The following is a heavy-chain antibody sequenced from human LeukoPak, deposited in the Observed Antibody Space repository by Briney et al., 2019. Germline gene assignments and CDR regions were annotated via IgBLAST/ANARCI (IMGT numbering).Heavy chain of an antibody. V-gene: IGHV4-39*01. CDR3: ARRSYYDSSGYLPSPYYFDY. Sequence: PSETLSLTCTVSGGSISSSSYYWGWIRQPPGKGLEWIGSIYYSGGTYYNPSLKSRVTISVDTSKNQFSLKLSSVTAADTAVYYCARRSYYDSSGYLPSPYYFDYWGQGTLVTVSS. J-gene: IGHJ4*02. CDR2: IYYSGGT. D-gene: IGHD3-22*01. CDR1: GGSISSSSYY.